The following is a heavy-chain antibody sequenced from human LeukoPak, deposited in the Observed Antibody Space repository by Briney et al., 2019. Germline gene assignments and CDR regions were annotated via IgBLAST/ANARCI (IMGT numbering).Heavy chain of an antibody. CDR3: ATSARTYIGSSLDY. Sequence: GGSLRLSCAASGFTFSTYWMHWVRQGPGKGLVWVSRISSDASITSYANPVKGRFTISRDNAKNTLYLQMNSLRAEDTALYYCATSARTYIGSSLDYWGQGTLVTVSS. CDR1: GFTFSTYW. D-gene: IGHD2-15*01. J-gene: IGHJ4*02. CDR2: ISSDASIT. V-gene: IGHV3-74*01.